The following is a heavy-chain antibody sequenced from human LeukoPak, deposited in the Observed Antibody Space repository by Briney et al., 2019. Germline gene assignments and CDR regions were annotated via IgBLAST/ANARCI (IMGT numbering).Heavy chain of an antibody. V-gene: IGHV1-2*06. J-gene: IGHJ4*02. Sequence: ASVKVSCKASGYTFTGYYMHWVRQAPGQGLEWMGRINPNSGGTNYAQKFQGRVTMTRDTSISTAYMELSRLRSDDTAVYCCARDLLAVAGTESNYWGQGTLVTVSS. D-gene: IGHD6-19*01. CDR2: INPNSGGT. CDR3: ARDLLAVAGTESNY. CDR1: GYTFTGYY.